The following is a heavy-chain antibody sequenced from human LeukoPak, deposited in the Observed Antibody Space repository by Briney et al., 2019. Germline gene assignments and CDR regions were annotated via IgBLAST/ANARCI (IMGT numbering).Heavy chain of an antibody. J-gene: IGHJ4*02. CDR1: GYSFTTYW. D-gene: IGHD5-12*01. Sequence: GSLKISRKGSGYSFTTYWIGWVRQMPGKGLEWMGIIYSGDSDTRYSPSFEGQVTISADKSISNAYLQWSSLKASDTAMYYCARHGSGYDSGYWGQGTLVTVSS. CDR2: IYSGDSDT. V-gene: IGHV5-51*01. CDR3: ARHGSGYDSGY.